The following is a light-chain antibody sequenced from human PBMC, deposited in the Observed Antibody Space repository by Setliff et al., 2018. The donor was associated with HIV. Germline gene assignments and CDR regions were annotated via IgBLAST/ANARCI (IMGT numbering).Light chain of an antibody. V-gene: IGLV2-23*02. Sequence: QSALAQPASVSGSPGQAITISCSGTSSDVGAYNYVSWYQQHPGKAPKVMIYDVNKWPSGVSNRFSGSKSGNTASLKISGLQAEDEADYYCCSYVNSGIYVFGTGTKVTVL. J-gene: IGLJ1*01. CDR1: SSDVGAYNY. CDR2: DVN. CDR3: CSYVNSGIYV.